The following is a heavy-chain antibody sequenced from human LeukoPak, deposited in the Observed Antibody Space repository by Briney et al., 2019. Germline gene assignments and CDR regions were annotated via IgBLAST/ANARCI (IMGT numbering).Heavy chain of an antibody. CDR1: GYTFTSYA. D-gene: IGHD3-3*01. J-gene: IGHJ4*02. Sequence: ASVTVSCKASGYTFTSYAMNWVRQAPGQGLEWMGWINTNTGNPTYAQGFTGRFVFSLDTSVSTAYLQISSLKAEDTAVYYCARVVDDYDFWSGYYGIDYWGQGTLVTVSS. CDR3: ARVVDDYDFWSGYYGIDY. CDR2: INTNTGNP. V-gene: IGHV7-4-1*02.